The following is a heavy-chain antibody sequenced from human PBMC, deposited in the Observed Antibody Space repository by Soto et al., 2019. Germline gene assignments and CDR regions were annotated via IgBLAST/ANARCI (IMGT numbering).Heavy chain of an antibody. D-gene: IGHD2-2*01. Sequence: KTSETLSLTCLVSGGSISGSTYYWGWIRQPPGKGLEWIGSVYSDGSTYYNPSLKSRVTISVDTSMNQFSLRLSSVTAADTALYYCARGGISRIYQLPTFDPWGQGTLVTVSS. J-gene: IGHJ5*02. V-gene: IGHV4-39*01. CDR1: GGSISGSTYY. CDR3: ARGGISRIYQLPTFDP. CDR2: VYSDGST.